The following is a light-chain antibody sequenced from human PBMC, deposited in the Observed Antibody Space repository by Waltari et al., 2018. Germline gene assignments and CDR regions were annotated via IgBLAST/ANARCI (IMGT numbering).Light chain of an antibody. CDR2: GVS. CDR3: CSYTTSSTFL. CDR1: SSDVGGYNY. V-gene: IGLV2-14*01. Sequence: QSAPTQPPSVSGSPGQSVTISCTGTSSDVGGYNYVSWYQQHPGKAPQLMIYGVSNRPSGVSERFSGSKSGNTASLTISGLQAEDEADYYCCSYTTSSTFLFGGGTRLTVL. J-gene: IGLJ2*01.